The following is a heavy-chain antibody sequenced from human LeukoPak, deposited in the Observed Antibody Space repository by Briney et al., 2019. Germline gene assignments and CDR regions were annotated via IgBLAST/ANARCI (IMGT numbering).Heavy chain of an antibody. Sequence: GESLKISCMGSGYSFTSYWIGWVRQMPGKGLEWMGIIYPGDSDTRYSPSFEGQVTISVDRSISTAYLQWSSLKASDTAMYYCARRALQWELLDYWGQGTPVTVSS. D-gene: IGHD1-26*01. CDR1: GYSFTSYW. CDR3: ARRALQWELLDY. V-gene: IGHV5-51*01. J-gene: IGHJ4*02. CDR2: IYPGDSDT.